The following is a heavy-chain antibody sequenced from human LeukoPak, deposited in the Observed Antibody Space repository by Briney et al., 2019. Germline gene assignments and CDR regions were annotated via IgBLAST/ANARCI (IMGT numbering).Heavy chain of an antibody. D-gene: IGHD1-26*01. V-gene: IGHV4-59*01. CDR2: IYYNGNT. Sequence: KASETLSLTCTVSGGSINYYYWSWIRQPPGKGLEWIGYIYYNGNTNYNPSLKSRVSISVDTSKNQFSLKLTSATAADTAVYYCAKDGKGYYFDYWGRGTLVTVSS. CDR3: AKDGKGYYFDY. J-gene: IGHJ4*02. CDR1: GGSINYYY.